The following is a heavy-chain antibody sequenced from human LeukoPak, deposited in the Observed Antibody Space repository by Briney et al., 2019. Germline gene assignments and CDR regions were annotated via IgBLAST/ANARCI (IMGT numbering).Heavy chain of an antibody. V-gene: IGHV4-34*01. CDR2: INHSGST. J-gene: IGHJ5*02. CDR3: ARHSGWFDP. CDR1: GGSSSGYY. Sequence: PSETLSLTCAVYGGSSSGYYWSWIRQPPGKGLEWIGEINHSGSTNYNPSLKSRVTISVDTSKNQFSLKLSSVTAADTAVYYCARHSGWFDPWGQGTLVTVSS. D-gene: IGHD2/OR15-2a*01.